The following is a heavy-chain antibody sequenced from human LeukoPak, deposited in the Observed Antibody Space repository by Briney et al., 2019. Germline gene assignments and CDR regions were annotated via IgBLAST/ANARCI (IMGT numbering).Heavy chain of an antibody. CDR1: GXSISSYY. CDR2: IYYTGST. V-gene: IGHV4-59*08. CDR3: ARPRAGAHDAFDI. Sequence: SETLSLTCTVSGXSISSYYWSWIRQPPGKGLEWIGYIYYTGSTNYNPSLRSRVTISVDTSKNQFSLKLSSVTAADTAVYYCARPRAGAHDAFDIWGHGTMVTVSS. J-gene: IGHJ3*02. D-gene: IGHD4/OR15-4a*01.